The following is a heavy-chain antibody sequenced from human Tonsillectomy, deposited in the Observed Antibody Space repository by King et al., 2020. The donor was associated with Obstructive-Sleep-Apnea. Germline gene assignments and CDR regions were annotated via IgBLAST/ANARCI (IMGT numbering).Heavy chain of an antibody. CDR3: AREGIGNGYDY. CDR2: INPNSGGT. J-gene: IGHJ4*02. Sequence: QLVQSGAEVKKPGAAVKVSCKASGYTFTGYYMHWVRQAPGQGLEWMGRINPNSGGTNYAQKFQDRVTMTRDTSISTAYMEVRRLRSDDTVVYYCAREGIGNGYDYWGQGTLVTVSS. V-gene: IGHV1-2*05. D-gene: IGHD2-8*01. CDR1: GYTFTGYY.